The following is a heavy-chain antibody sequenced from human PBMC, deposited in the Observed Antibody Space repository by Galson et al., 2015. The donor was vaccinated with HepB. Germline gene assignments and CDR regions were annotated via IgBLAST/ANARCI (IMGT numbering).Heavy chain of an antibody. D-gene: IGHD6-6*01. CDR2: ISGYSSNT. J-gene: IGHJ4*02. CDR1: GYSYSNYG. V-gene: IGHV1-18*01. CDR3: ARGRYNNSCPDY. Sequence: SVKVSCKASGYSYSNYGISWVRQAPGQGLQWVGWISGYSSNTDYAQTLQGRVTMTTDISTSTAYMELRSLRSDDTAVYYCARGRYNNSCPDYWGQGTLVTVS.